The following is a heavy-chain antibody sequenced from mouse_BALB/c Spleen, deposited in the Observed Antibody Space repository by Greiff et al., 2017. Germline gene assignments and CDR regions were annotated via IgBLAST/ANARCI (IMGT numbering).Heavy chain of an antibody. V-gene: IGHV14-3*02. CDR1: GFNIKDTY. CDR3: ARGILLFYAMDY. CDR2: IDPANGNT. J-gene: IGHJ4*01. Sequence: EVQVVESGAELVKPGASVKLSCTASGFNIKDTYMHWVKQRPEQGLEWIGRIDPANGNTKYDPKFQGKATITADTSSNTAYLQLSSLTSEDTAVYYCARGILLFYAMDYWGQGTSVTVSS.